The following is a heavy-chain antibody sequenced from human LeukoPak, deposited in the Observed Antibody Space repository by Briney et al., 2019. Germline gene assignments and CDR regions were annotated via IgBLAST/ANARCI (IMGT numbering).Heavy chain of an antibody. J-gene: IGHJ4*02. CDR2: IHYTGST. CDR3: ARDRGSGSFDY. D-gene: IGHD3-10*01. Sequence: KSSETLSLTCTVSGGSISSFFWNWIRQPPGKGLEWIGYIHYTGSTKDNPSLKSRVTTSVDTSKNQFSLKLSSVTAADTAVYYCARDRGSGSFDYWGQGTLVTVSS. CDR1: GGSISSFF. V-gene: IGHV4-59*12.